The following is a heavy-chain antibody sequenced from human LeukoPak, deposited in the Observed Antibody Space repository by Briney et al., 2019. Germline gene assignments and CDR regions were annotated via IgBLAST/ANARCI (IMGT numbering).Heavy chain of an antibody. V-gene: IGHV3-23*01. CDR1: GFTFTNYA. CDR2: IFGNGDTT. D-gene: IGHD3-10*01. CDR3: AKRNTMVRGGPCFDY. J-gene: IGHJ4*02. Sequence: GGSLRLSCAASGFTFTNYAMTWVRQAPGKGLERVSIIFGNGDTTYYADSAKGRFTVSRDNSKDTLYLQMNDLRPDDTAIYYCAKRNTMVRGGPCFDYWGQGLLVTVSS.